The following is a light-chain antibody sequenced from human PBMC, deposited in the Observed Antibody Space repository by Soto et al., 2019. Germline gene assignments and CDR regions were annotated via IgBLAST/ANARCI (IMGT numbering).Light chain of an antibody. CDR3: QQYNAYSQA. V-gene: IGKV1-5*03. CDR1: ESVSRW. CDR2: QAS. J-gene: IGKJ1*01. Sequence: DIQMTQSPSTLSASVGDRVTITCRASESVSRWLGWYQQKPGRTPKLLIYQASTLETGVPSRFSGSGSWTEFTLTISSLQPDDFATYYCQQYNAYSQAFGQGTKVEIK.